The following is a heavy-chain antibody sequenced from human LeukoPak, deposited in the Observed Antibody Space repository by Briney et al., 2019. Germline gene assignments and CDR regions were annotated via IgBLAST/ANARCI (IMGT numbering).Heavy chain of an antibody. V-gene: IGHV1-8*03. CDR3: AREVATITVAAAGGIDY. Sequence: ASVKVSCKASGYTFTGYYMHWVRQAPGQGLEWMGWMNPNSGNTGYAQKFQGRVTITRNTSISTAYMELRSLRSDDTAVYYCAREVATITVAAAGGIDYWGQGTLVTVSS. D-gene: IGHD5-12*01. CDR1: GYTFTGYY. CDR2: MNPNSGNT. J-gene: IGHJ4*02.